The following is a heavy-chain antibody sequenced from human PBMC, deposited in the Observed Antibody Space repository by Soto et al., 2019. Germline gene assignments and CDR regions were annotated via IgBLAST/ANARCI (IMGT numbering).Heavy chain of an antibody. J-gene: IGHJ4*02. CDR3: AITAMINRDSSTSFDY. Sequence: EVQLVESGGGSVKPGGSLRLSCAASGLTFSNVWMTWVRQAPGKRLEWVGRIKSKSDGETADVAAPVKARFTISRDDSKNTVFLEMNSLKSEDTALYYCAITAMINRDSSTSFDYWGRGTQVTVSS. CDR1: GLTFSNVW. D-gene: IGHD5-18*01. V-gene: IGHV3-15*01. CDR2: IKSKSDGETA.